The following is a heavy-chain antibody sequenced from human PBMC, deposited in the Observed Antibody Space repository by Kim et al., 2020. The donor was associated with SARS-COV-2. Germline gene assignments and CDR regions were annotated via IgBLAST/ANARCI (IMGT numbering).Heavy chain of an antibody. CDR2: INPSGGST. CDR3: ARLRYYDSSGYHYGVGVFDY. D-gene: IGHD3-22*01. Sequence: ASVKVSCKASGYTFTSYYMHWVRQAPGQWLEWMGIINPSGGSTSYAQKFQGRVTMTRDTSTSTVYMELSSLRSEDTAVYYCARLRYYDSSGYHYGVGVFDYWGQGTLVTVSS. V-gene: IGHV1-46*01. J-gene: IGHJ4*02. CDR1: GYTFTSYY.